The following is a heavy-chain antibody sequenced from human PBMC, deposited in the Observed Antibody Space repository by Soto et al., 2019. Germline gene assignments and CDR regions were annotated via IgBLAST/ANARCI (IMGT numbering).Heavy chain of an antibody. V-gene: IGHV4-59*12. CDR3: AGVPTP. D-gene: IGHD2-2*01. Sequence: SETLSLTCTVSGGSISSYYWSWIRQPPGKGLEWIGYIYYSGSTNYNPSLKSRVTISVDTSRNQFSLIVNSVTAADTAVYYCAGVPTPWGQGTLVTGSS. CDR2: IYYSGST. J-gene: IGHJ5*02. CDR1: GGSISSYY.